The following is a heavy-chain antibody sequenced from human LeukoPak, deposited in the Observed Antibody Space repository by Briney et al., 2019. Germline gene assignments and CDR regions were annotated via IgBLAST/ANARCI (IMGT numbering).Heavy chain of an antibody. CDR2: IYSTGTT. Sequence: PSETLSLTCTVSGGSIRNYYWSWIRQPPGKGLQWIGYIYSTGTTNYNPSLKSRLTISVDTSKNQFSLKLTSVTAADTAIYYCARDGAFGIWGQGTVVTVSP. CDR1: GGSIRNYY. V-gene: IGHV4-59*01. J-gene: IGHJ3*02. CDR3: ARDGAFGI.